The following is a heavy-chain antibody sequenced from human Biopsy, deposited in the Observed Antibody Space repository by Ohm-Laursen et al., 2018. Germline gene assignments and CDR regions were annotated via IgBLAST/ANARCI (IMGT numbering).Heavy chain of an antibody. D-gene: IGHD4-11*01. V-gene: IGHV4-59*02. CDR2: IYYSVMT. CDR3: ARDSGILNYGNFKYYHYYGMDV. Sequence: GTLSLTCAVSGDSDTKYYWSWIRQPPGKGLEWIGHIYYSVMTNYNPSLQRRVSISVDTSRNQVSLTLSSVTAADTAVYYCARDSGILNYGNFKYYHYYGMDVWGQGTKVTVSS. CDR1: GDSDTKYY. J-gene: IGHJ6*02.